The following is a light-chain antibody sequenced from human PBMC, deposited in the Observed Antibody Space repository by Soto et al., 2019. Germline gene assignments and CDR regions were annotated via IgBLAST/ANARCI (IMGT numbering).Light chain of an antibody. Sequence: DIQMTQSTSSLSASVGDRVTITCRASQGISNYLAGYQQKPGTVPKLLIYAASTLQSWVPSRFSGSGSGTDFTLAISSLQPEDVATYYCQKYNSAPWTFGQGTKVEIK. CDR2: AAS. V-gene: IGKV1-27*01. J-gene: IGKJ1*01. CDR1: QGISNY. CDR3: QKYNSAPWT.